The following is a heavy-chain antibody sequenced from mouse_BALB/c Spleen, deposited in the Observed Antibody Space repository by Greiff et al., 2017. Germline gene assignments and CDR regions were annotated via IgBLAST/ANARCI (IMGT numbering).Heavy chain of an antibody. D-gene: IGHD2-1*01. CDR2: ISSGGGST. CDR1: GFAFSSYD. V-gene: IGHV5-12-1*01. J-gene: IGHJ4*01. Sequence: DVMLVESGGGLVKPGGSLKLSCAASGFAFSSYDMSWVRQTPEKRLEWVAYISSGGGSTYYPDTVKGRFTISRDNAKNTLYLQMSSLKSEDTAMYYCARQDYGNYEVDYWGQGTSVTVSS. CDR3: ARQDYGNYEVDY.